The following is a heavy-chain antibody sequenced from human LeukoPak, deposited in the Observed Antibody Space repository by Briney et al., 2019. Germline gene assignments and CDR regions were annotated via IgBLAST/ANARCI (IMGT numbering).Heavy chain of an antibody. CDR2: INSDGSSR. J-gene: IGHJ4*02. CDR3: ARGGGNFDY. V-gene: IGHV3-74*01. D-gene: IGHD2-15*01. Sequence: GGSLRLSCAASGFTFSSYWMHWVRQAAGKGLVWVSRINSDGSSRSYGDSVRGRFTIPRDKAKNTLYLQMNSLRAEDTAVYYCARGGGNFDYWGEETLVTVS. CDR1: GFTFSSYW.